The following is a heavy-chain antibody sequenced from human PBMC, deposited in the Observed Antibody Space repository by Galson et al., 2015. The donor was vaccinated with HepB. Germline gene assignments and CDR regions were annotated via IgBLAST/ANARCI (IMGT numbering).Heavy chain of an antibody. CDR3: ARDLGLLVNAAGDY. V-gene: IGHV3-7*01. Sequence: SLRLSCAASGFTFSSYRMSWVRQAPGKGLEWVANIKQDGSEKYYVDTVKGRFTISRDNAKNSLYLQMNSLRAEDTAVYYCARDLGLLVNAAGDYWGQGTLVTVSS. J-gene: IGHJ4*02. CDR2: IKQDGSEK. D-gene: IGHD1-14*01. CDR1: GFTFSSYR.